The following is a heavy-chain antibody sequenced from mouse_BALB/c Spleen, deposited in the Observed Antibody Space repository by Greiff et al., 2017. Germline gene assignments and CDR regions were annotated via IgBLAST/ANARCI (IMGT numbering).Heavy chain of an antibody. CDR1: GYTFTSYW. V-gene: IGHV1-7*01. Sequence: VQLQQSGADLAKPGASVKMSCKASGYTFTSYWMHWVKQRPGQGLEWIGYINPSTGYTEYNQKFKDKATLTADKSSSTAYMQLSSLTSEDSAVYYCARWGPHAMDYWGQGTSVTVSS. J-gene: IGHJ4*01. CDR3: ARWGPHAMDY. CDR2: INPSTGYT.